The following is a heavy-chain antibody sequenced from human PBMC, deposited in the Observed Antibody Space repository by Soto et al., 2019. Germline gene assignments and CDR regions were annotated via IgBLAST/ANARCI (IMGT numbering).Heavy chain of an antibody. V-gene: IGHV1-69*01. D-gene: IGHD3-3*01. CDR3: ARGAIFGVANWFDP. J-gene: IGHJ5*02. CDR1: GGTFSSYA. CDR2: IIPIFGTA. Sequence: QVQLVQSGAEVKKPGSSVKVSCTASGGTFSSYAISWVRQAPGQGLEWMGGIIPIFGTANYAQKFQGRVTITADESTSTAYMELSSLRSEDTAVYYCARGAIFGVANWFDPWGQGTLVTVSS.